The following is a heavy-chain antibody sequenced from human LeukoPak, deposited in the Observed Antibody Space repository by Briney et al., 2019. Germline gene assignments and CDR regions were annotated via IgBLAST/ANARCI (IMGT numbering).Heavy chain of an antibody. Sequence: SQTLSLICTVSGGSISSGSYYWSWIRQPAGKGLEWIGRIYTSGSTNYNPSLKSRVTISVDTSKNQFSLKLSSVTAADTAVYYCASSTIFGVVANWFDPWGQGTLVTVSS. J-gene: IGHJ5*02. CDR1: GGSISSGSYY. CDR2: IYTSGST. CDR3: ASSTIFGVVANWFDP. V-gene: IGHV4-61*02. D-gene: IGHD3-3*01.